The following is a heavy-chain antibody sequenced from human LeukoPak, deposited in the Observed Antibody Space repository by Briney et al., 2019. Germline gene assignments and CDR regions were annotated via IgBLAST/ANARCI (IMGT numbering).Heavy chain of an antibody. Sequence: GGPLHLSWAASGFPFIDYYMSWSRQAPGKGREGVLYIISRGRTIYYADSVKRRFTISRDNAKNSLYLQMNSLRAEDTAVYYCARDFGYCSGGSCYNPLLFDYWGQGTLVTVSS. D-gene: IGHD2-15*01. V-gene: IGHV3-11*01. CDR1: GFPFIDYY. CDR2: IISRGRTI. CDR3: ARDFGYCSGGSCYNPLLFDY. J-gene: IGHJ4*02.